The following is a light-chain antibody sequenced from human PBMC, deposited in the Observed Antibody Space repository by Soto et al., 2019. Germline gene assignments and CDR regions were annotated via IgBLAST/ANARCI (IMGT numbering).Light chain of an antibody. Sequence: QSVLTQPHSVSAAPGQPVTISCSGSGSNIGNNHVSWYQQLPGTAPKLLIYDNNKRPSGISDRFSGSKSGTSATLDITGLQTGDEADYYCGTWDSGLRAGMFGGGTKLTVL. CDR3: GTWDSGLRAGM. CDR1: GSNIGNNH. CDR2: DNN. J-gene: IGLJ3*02. V-gene: IGLV1-51*01.